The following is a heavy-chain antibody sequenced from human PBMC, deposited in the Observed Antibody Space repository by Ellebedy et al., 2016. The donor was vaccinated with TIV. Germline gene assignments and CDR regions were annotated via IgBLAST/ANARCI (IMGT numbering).Heavy chain of an antibody. Sequence: GESLKIPCAASGFTFSSHAMSWVRQAPGKGLEWVSAISGSGGSTYYADSVKGRFTISRENSKNTLYLQMNSLRAEDTAVYYCANRAQDFGVVIHYDYWGQGALVTVSS. CDR1: GFTFSSHA. CDR2: ISGSGGST. D-gene: IGHD3-3*01. J-gene: IGHJ4*02. CDR3: ANRAQDFGVVIHYDY. V-gene: IGHV3-23*01.